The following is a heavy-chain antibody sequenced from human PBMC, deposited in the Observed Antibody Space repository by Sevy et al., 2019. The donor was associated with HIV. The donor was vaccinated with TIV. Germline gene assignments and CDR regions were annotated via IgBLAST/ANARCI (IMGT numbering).Heavy chain of an antibody. D-gene: IGHD2-2*02. V-gene: IGHV1-2*02. Sequence: ASVKVSCKASGYTFTGYYMHWVRQAPGQGLEWMGWINPNSGGTNYAQKFQGRVTMTRDTSISTAYMELSRLRSDDMAVYYCARVGARDIVVVPAAIGGFDYWGQGTLVTVSS. CDR3: ARVGARDIVVVPAAIGGFDY. CDR1: GYTFTGYY. CDR2: INPNSGGT. J-gene: IGHJ4*02.